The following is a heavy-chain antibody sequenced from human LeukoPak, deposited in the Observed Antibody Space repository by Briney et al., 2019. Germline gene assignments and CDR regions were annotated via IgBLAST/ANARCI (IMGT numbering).Heavy chain of an antibody. CDR1: GYTFTSYA. Sequence: GASVKVSCKASGYTFTSYAMNWVRQAPGQGLEWMGWINTNTGNPTYAQGFTGRFVFSLDTSVSTAYLQISSLKAEDTVVYYCARGGLLSEDIVVVVAATDDAFDIWGQGTMVTVSS. D-gene: IGHD2-15*01. V-gene: IGHV7-4-1*02. J-gene: IGHJ3*02. CDR3: ARGGLLSEDIVVVVAATDDAFDI. CDR2: INTNTGNP.